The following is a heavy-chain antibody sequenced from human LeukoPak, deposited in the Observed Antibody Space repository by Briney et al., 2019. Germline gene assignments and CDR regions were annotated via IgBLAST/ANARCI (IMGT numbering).Heavy chain of an antibody. CDR3: VNLSHLQH. V-gene: IGHV3-64D*06. CDR2: ISSNGGST. J-gene: IGHJ1*01. Sequence: GGSLRLSCSASGFTFSRYAMHWVRQAPGKGVEYVSAISSNGGSTYYADSVKGRFTISRDNSKNTLYLQMSSLRAEDTAVYYCVNLSHLQHWGQGTLVTVSS. CDR1: GFTFSRYA.